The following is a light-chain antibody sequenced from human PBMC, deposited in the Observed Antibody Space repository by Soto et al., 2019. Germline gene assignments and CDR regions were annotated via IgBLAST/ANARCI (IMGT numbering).Light chain of an antibody. J-gene: IGLJ7*01. V-gene: IGLV3-9*01. CDR2: NDN. Sequence: SYELTQPLSVSVALGQTARITCGGSNIGSKNVHWYQQKPGQAPVLVIYNDNSRPSGIPERVSGSNSGSTATLTISRAQAGDEADYYCQVWDTSTALIGGGTQLTVL. CDR1: NIGSKN. CDR3: QVWDTSTAL.